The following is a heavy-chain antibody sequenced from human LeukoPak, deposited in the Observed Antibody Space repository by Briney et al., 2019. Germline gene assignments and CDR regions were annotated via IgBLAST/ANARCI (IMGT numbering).Heavy chain of an antibody. CDR1: GFTFSSYW. J-gene: IGHJ4*02. CDR3: ARKTRDGYNLVFDY. CDR2: IYHSGST. V-gene: IGHV4-4*02. D-gene: IGHD5-24*01. Sequence: GSLRLSCAASGFTFSSYWMSWVRQPPGKGLEWIGEIYHSGSTNYNPSLKSRVTISVDKSKNQFSLKLSSVTAADTAVYHCARKTRDGYNLVFDYWGQGTLVTVSS.